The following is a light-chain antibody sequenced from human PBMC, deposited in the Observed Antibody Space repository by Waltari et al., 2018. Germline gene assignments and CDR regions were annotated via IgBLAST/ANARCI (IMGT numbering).Light chain of an antibody. CDR1: SSNIGAGSD. CDR3: QSYDSSLSASV. V-gene: IGLV1-40*01. CDR2: ANH. J-gene: IGLJ3*02. Sequence: QSGLTQPPSVSGAPGQRVTIPCTGSSSNIGAGSDVHWYQLLPGTAPKLLIYANHNRPSGVPDPFSGSKSGTSASLAITGLQVEDEADYYCQSYDSSLSASVFGGGTKLTVL.